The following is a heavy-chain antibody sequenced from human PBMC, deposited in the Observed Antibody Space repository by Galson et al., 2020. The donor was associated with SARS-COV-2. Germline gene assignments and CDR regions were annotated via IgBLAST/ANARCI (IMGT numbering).Heavy chain of an antibody. V-gene: IGHV3-21*01. D-gene: IGHD1-7*01. CDR3: ATLYHITGTTYYHYYMDV. CDR2: ISSSSSYI. J-gene: IGHJ6*03. Sequence: GESLKISCAASGFTFSSYSMNWVRQAPGKGLEWVSSISSSSSYIYYADSVKGRFTISRDNAKNSLYLQMNSLRAEDTAVYYCATLYHITGTTYYHYYMDVWGKGTTVTVSS. CDR1: GFTFSSYS.